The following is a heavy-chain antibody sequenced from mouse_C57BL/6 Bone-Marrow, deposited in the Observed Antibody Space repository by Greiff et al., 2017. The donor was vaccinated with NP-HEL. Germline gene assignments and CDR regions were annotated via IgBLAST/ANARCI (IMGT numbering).Heavy chain of an antibody. J-gene: IGHJ1*03. CDR2: IHPNSGST. V-gene: IGHV1-64*01. D-gene: IGHD3-3*01. CDR1: GYTFTSYW. Sequence: QLQQSGAELVKPGASVKLSCKASGYTFTSYWMHWVKQRPGQGLEWIGMIHPNSGSTNYNEKFKSKATLTVDKSSSTAYMQLSSLTSEDSAVYYCARLGNFVPGWYFDVWGTGTTVTVSS. CDR3: ARLGNFVPGWYFDV.